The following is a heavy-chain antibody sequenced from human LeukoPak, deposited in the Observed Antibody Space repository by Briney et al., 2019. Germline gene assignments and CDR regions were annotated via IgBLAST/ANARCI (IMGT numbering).Heavy chain of an antibody. V-gene: IGHV3-33*01. CDR2: IWYDGSNK. Sequence: GGSLRLSCAASGFTFSSYGMHWVRQAPGKGLEWVAVIWYDGSNKYYADSVKGRFTISRDNSKNTLYLQMNSLRAEDTAVYYCAREQPEYYDFWSGYHYYYYYMDVWGKGTTVTVSS. J-gene: IGHJ6*03. CDR3: AREQPEYYDFWSGYHYYYYYMDV. CDR1: GFTFSSYG. D-gene: IGHD3-3*01.